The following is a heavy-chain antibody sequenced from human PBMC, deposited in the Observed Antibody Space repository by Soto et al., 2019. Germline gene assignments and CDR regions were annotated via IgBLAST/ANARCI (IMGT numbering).Heavy chain of an antibody. CDR1: GFTLSSST. J-gene: IGHJ6*03. Sequence: QLVESGGGLAKPGGSLRLSCAASGFTLSSSTMHWVRQAPGKGLEWVSSISISSIDIYYADSVKGRFTISRDNANNSLYLRLNSLRAEDTAVYYCARARAWNYNYYYYYMDVWGKGTTVTVSS. CDR3: ARARAWNYNYYYYYMDV. D-gene: IGHD1-7*01. CDR2: ISISSIDI. V-gene: IGHV3-21*02.